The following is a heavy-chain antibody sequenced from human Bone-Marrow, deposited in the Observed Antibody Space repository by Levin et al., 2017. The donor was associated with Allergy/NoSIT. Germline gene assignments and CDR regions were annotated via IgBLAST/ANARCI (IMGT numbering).Heavy chain of an antibody. CDR3: AKGDDSSGYTHFDY. V-gene: IGHV3-30*18. CDR1: GFTFSSYG. CDR2: ISYDGSNK. Sequence: GGSLRLSCAASGFTFSSYGMHWVRQAPGKGLEWVAVISYDGSNKYYADSVKGRFTISRDNSKNTLYLQMNSLRAEDTAVYYCAKGDDSSGYTHFDYWGQGTLVTVSS. D-gene: IGHD3-22*01. J-gene: IGHJ4*02.